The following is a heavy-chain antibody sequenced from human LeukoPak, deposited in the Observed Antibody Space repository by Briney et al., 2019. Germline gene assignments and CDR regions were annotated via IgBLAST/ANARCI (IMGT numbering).Heavy chain of an antibody. D-gene: IGHD3-16*01. CDR3: VRGALMIDAFDI. CDR2: INHDGIT. V-gene: IGHV4-30-2*06. J-gene: IGHJ3*02. CDR1: GGPIYGGGYS. Sequence: KPSPTLYLTCPIPGGPIYGGGYSWGGLRQSPGKGLAWIGYINHDGITFYNPSRKRRVTLSVAPSKTQFSPSLGSVTAADTAVYYCVRGALMIDAFDIWGQGTMVTVS.